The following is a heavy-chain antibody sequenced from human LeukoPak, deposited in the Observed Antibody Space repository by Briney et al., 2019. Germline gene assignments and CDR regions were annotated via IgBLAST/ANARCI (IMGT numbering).Heavy chain of an antibody. D-gene: IGHD2-15*01. CDR2: ISSSSSHI. Sequence: GGSLRLSCAASGFTFSSYSMNWVRQAPGKGLEWVSSISSSSSHIYYADSVKGRFTISRDSAKNSLYLQMNSLRAEDTAVYYCARAAALIRDAFDIWGQGTMVTVSS. CDR1: GFTFSSYS. J-gene: IGHJ3*02. CDR3: ARAAALIRDAFDI. V-gene: IGHV3-21*01.